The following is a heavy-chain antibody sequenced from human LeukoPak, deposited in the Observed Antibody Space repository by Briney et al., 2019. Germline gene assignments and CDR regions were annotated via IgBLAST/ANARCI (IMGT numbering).Heavy chain of an antibody. CDR2: IYSGGST. J-gene: IGHJ4*02. D-gene: IGHD3-22*01. V-gene: IGHV3-66*01. CDR1: GFTVSSNY. CDR3: ARDGYYYDSSGYYYPTFDY. Sequence: GGSLRLSCAAPGFTVSSNYMSWVRQAPGKGLEWFSVIYSGGSTYYADSVKGRFTISRDNSKNTLYLQMNSLRAEDTAVYYCARDGYYYDSSGYYYPTFDYWGQGTLVTVSS.